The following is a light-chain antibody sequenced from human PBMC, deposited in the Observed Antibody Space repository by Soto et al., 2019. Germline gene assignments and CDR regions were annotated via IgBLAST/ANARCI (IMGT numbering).Light chain of an antibody. CDR2: EVS. V-gene: IGLV2-14*01. J-gene: IGLJ1*01. Sequence: QSVLTQPASVSGSPGQSITIYCTGTSGDVGGYKFVSWYQQHQGKAPKLMIYEVSNRPSGVSSRFSGSKSGNTASLTISGLQDEDEADYLCGSYTGSSNVVGTGTKVTV. CDR1: SGDVGGYKF. CDR3: GSYTGSSNV.